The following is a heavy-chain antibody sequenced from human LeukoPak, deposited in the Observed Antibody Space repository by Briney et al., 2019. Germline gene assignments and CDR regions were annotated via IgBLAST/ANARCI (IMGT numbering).Heavy chain of an antibody. Sequence: GGSLRLSCAASGFTFSSYSMNWVRHAPGKGLEWVSSISSSSSYIYYADSVKGRFTISRDNAKNSLYLQMNSLRAEDTAVYYCARSGEVVGATSPVWGQGTLVTVSS. V-gene: IGHV3-21*01. CDR2: ISSSSSYI. CDR3: ARSGEVVGATSPV. D-gene: IGHD2-15*01. CDR1: GFTFSSYS. J-gene: IGHJ4*02.